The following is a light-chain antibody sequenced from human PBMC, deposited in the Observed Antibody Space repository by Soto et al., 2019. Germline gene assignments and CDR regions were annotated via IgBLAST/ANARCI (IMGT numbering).Light chain of an antibody. Sequence: DIQMTQSPSSLSASVGDRVTITCRASQNIANYLNWYPQKPGKAPNLLIYAASSLQSGVPSRFSGSGSGTDFTLTISSLQPEDFATYYCQHSYTTPITFGQGTRLEIK. CDR3: QHSYTTPIT. CDR1: QNIANY. J-gene: IGKJ5*01. CDR2: AAS. V-gene: IGKV1-39*01.